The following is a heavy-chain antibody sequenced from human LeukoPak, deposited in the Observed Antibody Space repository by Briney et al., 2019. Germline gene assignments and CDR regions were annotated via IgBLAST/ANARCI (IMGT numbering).Heavy chain of an antibody. CDR3: VRVRDSSNWYVFDV. CDR1: GFTFSTYP. V-gene: IGHV3-30*04. J-gene: IGHJ3*01. D-gene: IGHD6-13*01. Sequence: GGSLRLSCAASGFTFSTYPMYWVRQAPGKGLEWVAVISYDESNKYYADSVKGRFTVSRDNSKNTLSLQMNSLRAEDTAAYYCVRVRDSSNWYVFDVWGQGTMVTVSS. CDR2: ISYDESNK.